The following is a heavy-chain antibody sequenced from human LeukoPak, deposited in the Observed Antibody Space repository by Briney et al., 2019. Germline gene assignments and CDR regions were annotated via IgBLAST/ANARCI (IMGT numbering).Heavy chain of an antibody. CDR1: GFTFSSYS. D-gene: IGHD1-26*01. V-gene: IGHV3-21*01. J-gene: IGHJ4*02. CDR3: ASDGQWGY. Sequence: GGSLRLSCAASGFTFSSYSMNWVRQAPGKGLEWVSSISSNSSYIYYADSVKGRFTISRDNAKNSLYLQMNSLRAEDTAVYYCASDGQWGYWGQGTLVTVSS. CDR2: ISSNSSYI.